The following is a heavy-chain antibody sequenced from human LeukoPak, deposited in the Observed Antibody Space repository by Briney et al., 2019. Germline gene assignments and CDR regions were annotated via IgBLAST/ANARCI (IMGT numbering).Heavy chain of an antibody. J-gene: IGHJ3*01. CDR1: GFTFSNYG. CDR2: INSVSNNI. D-gene: IGHD3-16*01. V-gene: IGHV3-48*02. Sequence: GGSLRLSCAVSGFTFSNYGMSWVRQAPGKGLEWFSYINSVSNNIQYADSVRGRFTISRDNAKNSLYLQMDSLRDEDTAVYYCVRDDNWAFDFWGQGTMVTVSS. CDR3: VRDDNWAFDF.